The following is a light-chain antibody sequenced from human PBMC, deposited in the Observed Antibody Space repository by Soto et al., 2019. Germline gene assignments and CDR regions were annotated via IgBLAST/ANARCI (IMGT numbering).Light chain of an antibody. Sequence: EIVMTQSPDTLSVSPGERATLSCRASENVGRNVAWYQQRPGQAPRLLIHGTSTRAADLPARFSGSVSGTEFTLTINRLQPEDFVIYYCQQYNNWPPMSTVGQGTKLEMK. CDR3: QQYNNWPPMST. CDR2: GTS. CDR1: ENVGRN. V-gene: IGKV3-15*01. J-gene: IGKJ2*01.